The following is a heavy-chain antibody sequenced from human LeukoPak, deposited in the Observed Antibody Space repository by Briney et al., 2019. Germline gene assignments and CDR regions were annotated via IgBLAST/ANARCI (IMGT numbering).Heavy chain of an antibody. D-gene: IGHD5-18*01. Sequence: SETLSLTCAVYGGSFSGYYWSWIRQPPGKGLEWIGEISHSGSANYNPSLKSRVAISVDTSKNQFSLNLSSVTVADTAVYYCARLENEYGYIYSWMFVRWGQGTLVTVSS. CDR3: ARLENEYGYIYSWMFVR. CDR2: ISHSGSA. J-gene: IGHJ4*02. CDR1: GGSFSGYY. V-gene: IGHV4-34*01.